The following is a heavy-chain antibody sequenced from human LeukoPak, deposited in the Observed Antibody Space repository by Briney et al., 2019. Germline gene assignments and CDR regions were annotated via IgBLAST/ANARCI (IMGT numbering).Heavy chain of an antibody. Sequence: GGSLRLSCAASGFTFSSYAMSWVRQAPGKGLEWVSSITSSSSYIYYADSVRGGFTISRDNAKNSLYLQMNSLRAEDTAVYYCARDLVFNYYDSSGYYSGSFDYWGQGTLVTVSS. CDR1: GFTFSSYA. D-gene: IGHD3-22*01. V-gene: IGHV3-21*01. CDR3: ARDLVFNYYDSSGYYSGSFDY. CDR2: ITSSSSYI. J-gene: IGHJ4*02.